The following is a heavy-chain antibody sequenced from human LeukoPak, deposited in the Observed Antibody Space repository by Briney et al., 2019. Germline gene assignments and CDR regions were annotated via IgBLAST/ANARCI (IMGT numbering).Heavy chain of an antibody. J-gene: IGHJ4*02. CDR2: FDPEDGET. Sequence: ASVKVSCKASGYTFTSNYIHWVRQAPGKGLEWMGGFDPEDGETIYAQKFQGRVTMTEDTSTDTAYMELSSLRSEDTAVYYCATGLLEWLILDYWGQGTLVTVSS. CDR1: GYTFTSNY. D-gene: IGHD3-3*01. V-gene: IGHV1-24*01. CDR3: ATGLLEWLILDY.